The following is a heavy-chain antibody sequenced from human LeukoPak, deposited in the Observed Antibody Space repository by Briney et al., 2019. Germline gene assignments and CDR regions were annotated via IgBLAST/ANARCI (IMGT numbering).Heavy chain of an antibody. V-gene: IGHV1-2*02. CDR3: AIRGFIVVVPAATPAANDY. J-gene: IGHJ4*02. D-gene: IGHD2-2*02. CDR1: GYTFTGYY. CDR2: INPNSGGT. Sequence: ASVKVSCKASGYTFTGYYMHWVRQAPGQGLEWMGWINPNSGGTNYAQKFQGRVTMTRDTSISTAYMELSRLRSDDTAVYYCAIRGFIVVVPAATPAANDYWGQGTLVTVSS.